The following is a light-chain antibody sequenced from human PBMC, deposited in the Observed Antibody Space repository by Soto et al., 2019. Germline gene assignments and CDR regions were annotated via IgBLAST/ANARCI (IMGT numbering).Light chain of an antibody. J-gene: IGKJ1*01. CDR2: DAS. CDR1: QSVSSGY. CDR3: QQYGSSPRT. V-gene: IGKV3-20*01. Sequence: EIVLTQSPGTLSLSPGERATLSCRASQSVSSGYLAWYQQKPGQAPRLLIYDASSMATRIPDRFSGSGSGTDFTLTIRRLEPEDFALYYCQQYGSSPRTLGQGTKVEIK.